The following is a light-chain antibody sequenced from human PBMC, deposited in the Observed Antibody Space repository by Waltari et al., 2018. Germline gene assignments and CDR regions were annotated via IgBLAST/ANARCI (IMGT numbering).Light chain of an antibody. J-gene: IGLJ2*01. Sequence: SYELTQDPAVSVALGQTVRITCQGGSLRTSYASWYQVKPGQAPVLVMYGKDRRPSGIPDRISGYTSGITSSLTITGARAEDEADYYCHSRNGRDNQVIFGGGTKVTVL. V-gene: IGLV3-19*01. CDR1: SLRTSY. CDR3: HSRNGRDNQVI. CDR2: GKD.